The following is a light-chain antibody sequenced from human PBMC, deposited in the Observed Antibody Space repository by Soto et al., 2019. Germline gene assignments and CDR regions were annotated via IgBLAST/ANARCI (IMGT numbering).Light chain of an antibody. CDR1: QSISNNY. J-gene: IGKJ2*01. V-gene: IGKV3-20*01. Sequence: ENVLTQSPDILSLSPGERVTLSCRASQSISNNYLSWYQQKPGQAPRVLIYGASSRATGIPDRFSGSGSGTDFTLTISRLQPEDFALYYCQQYGRSLPTFGRGTKLEIK. CDR2: GAS. CDR3: QQYGRSLPT.